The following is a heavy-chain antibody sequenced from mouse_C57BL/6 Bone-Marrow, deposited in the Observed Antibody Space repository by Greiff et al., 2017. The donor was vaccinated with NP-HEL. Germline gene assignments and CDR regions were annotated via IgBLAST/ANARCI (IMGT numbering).Heavy chain of an antibody. CDR3: ARDYCGSSYVGEG. J-gene: IGHJ2*01. D-gene: IGHD1-1*01. CDR2: ISSGGSYT. V-gene: IGHV5-6*01. Sequence: EVQVVESGGDLVKPGGSLKLSCAASGFTFSSYGMSWVRQTPDKRLEWVATISSGGSYTYSPDRVKGRFTISSDNAKHTLYLQMSSLKSEDTAMYYCARDYCGSSYVGEGWGQGTTLTVSS. CDR1: GFTFSSYG.